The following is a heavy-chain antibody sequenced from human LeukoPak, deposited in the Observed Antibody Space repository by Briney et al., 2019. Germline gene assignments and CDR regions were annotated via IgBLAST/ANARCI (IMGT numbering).Heavy chain of an antibody. CDR2: ISGSGINT. D-gene: IGHD2-2*01. Sequence: PGGSLRLSCTASGFTFSNYAMNWVRQAPGKGLEWVSTISGSGINTYYADSVKGRFTISRDNSKNTLYLQMNSLRAEDTAVYYCAKEGVPAAMNHYFDYWGQGTLVTVSS. CDR1: GFTFSNYA. CDR3: AKEGVPAAMNHYFDY. J-gene: IGHJ4*02. V-gene: IGHV3-23*01.